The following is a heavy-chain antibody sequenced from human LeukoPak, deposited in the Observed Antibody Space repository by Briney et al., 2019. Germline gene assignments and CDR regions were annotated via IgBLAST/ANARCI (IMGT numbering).Heavy chain of an antibody. CDR1: GFTFGDHA. CDR2: ISGSGGST. CDR3: AKSMVRGVIILGAFDI. D-gene: IGHD3-10*01. J-gene: IGHJ3*02. Sequence: GGSLRLSCTTSGFTFGDHAMCWVRQAPGKGLEWVSAISGSGGSTYYADSVKGRFTISRDNSKNTLYLQMNSLRAEDTAVYYCAKSMVRGVIILGAFDIWGQGTMVTVSS. V-gene: IGHV3-23*01.